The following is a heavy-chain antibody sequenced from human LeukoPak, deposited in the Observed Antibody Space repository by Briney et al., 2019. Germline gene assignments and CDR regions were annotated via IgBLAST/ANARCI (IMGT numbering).Heavy chain of an antibody. V-gene: IGHV3-74*01. D-gene: IGHD3-22*01. CDR1: GFTFNTYW. Sequence: PGGSLRLSCAASGFTFNTYWIHWVRHAPGKGLVWVSRISSDGSSISYADSVKGRFTISRDNAKNTLYLQMNSLRAEDTAVYYCARGGYHDSSGYYPLDYWGQGTLVTVSS. J-gene: IGHJ4*02. CDR3: ARGGYHDSSGYYPLDY. CDR2: ISSDGSSI.